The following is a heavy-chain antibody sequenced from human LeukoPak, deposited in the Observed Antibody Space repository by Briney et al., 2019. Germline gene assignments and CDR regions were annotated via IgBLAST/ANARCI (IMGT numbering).Heavy chain of an antibody. J-gene: IGHJ4*02. CDR3: AKLLGYCSGGSCYNPDYDY. V-gene: IGHV3-30*02. CDR1: GFTFSSYG. D-gene: IGHD2-15*01. Sequence: GGSLRLSCAASGFTFSSYGMHWVRQAPGKGLEWVAFIRYDGSNKYYADSVKGRFTISRDNSKNTLYLQMSSLRAEDTAVYYCAKLLGYCSGGSCYNPDYDYWGQGTLVTVSS. CDR2: IRYDGSNK.